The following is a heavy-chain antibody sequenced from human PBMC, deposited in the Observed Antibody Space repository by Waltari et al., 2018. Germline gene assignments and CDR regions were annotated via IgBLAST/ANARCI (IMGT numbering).Heavy chain of an antibody. CDR2: IYGGSGST. J-gene: IGHJ4*02. V-gene: IGHV4-59*08. CDR3: ARHSGSWKREFDY. CDR1: GGSISSNY. Sequence: QVQLQESGPGLVKPSETLSLTCAVSGGSISSNYWSWICQSPGKGLEWIGYIYGGSGSTSYNPSLKSRVTISTDTSKNQFSLKLSSVTAADTAVYYCARHSGSWKREFDYWGQGVLVTVSS. D-gene: IGHD6-13*01.